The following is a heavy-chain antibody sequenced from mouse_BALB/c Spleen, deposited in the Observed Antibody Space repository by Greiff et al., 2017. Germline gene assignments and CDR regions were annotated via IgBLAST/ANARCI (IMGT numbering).Heavy chain of an antibody. CDR2: ISYSGST. CDR1: GDSITSGY. V-gene: IGHV3-8*02. CDR3: ARLGGCGGAMDY. D-gene: IGHD1-2*01. Sequence: EVKLEESGPSLVKPSQTLSLTCSVTGDSITSGYWNWIRKFPGNKLEYMGYISYSGSTYYNPSLKSRISITRDTSKNQYYLQLNSVTTEDTATYYCARLGGCGGAMDYWGQGTSVTVSS. J-gene: IGHJ4*01.